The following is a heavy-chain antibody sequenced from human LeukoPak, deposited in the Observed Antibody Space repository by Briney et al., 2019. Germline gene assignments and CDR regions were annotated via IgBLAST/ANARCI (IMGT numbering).Heavy chain of an antibody. D-gene: IGHD5-24*01. Sequence: SETLSLTCTVSGGSISSHYWSWIRQPPGKGLEWIGYIYYSGSTNYNPSLKSRVTISVDTSKNQFSLKLSSVTAADTAVYYCARELVEMATISYFDYRGQGTLVTVSS. J-gene: IGHJ4*02. CDR3: ARELVEMATISYFDY. CDR1: GGSISSHY. V-gene: IGHV4-59*11. CDR2: IYYSGST.